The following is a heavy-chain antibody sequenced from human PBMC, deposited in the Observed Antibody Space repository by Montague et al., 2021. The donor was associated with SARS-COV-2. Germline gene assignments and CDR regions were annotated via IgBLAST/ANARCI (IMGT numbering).Heavy chain of an antibody. D-gene: IGHD3-3*01. CDR1: GGSISPYY. CDR3: ARWGEYYDSPYYYYAMDV. Sequence: SETLSLTCTVSGGSISPYYWSWTWQSPGKGLECIGYTSYSGSTDYNPSLNSRATISIYTSKNQFSLELSSVTGADTAVYYCARWGEYYDSPYYYYAMDVWGQGTTVTVSS. V-gene: IGHV4-59*12. CDR2: TSYSGST. J-gene: IGHJ6*02.